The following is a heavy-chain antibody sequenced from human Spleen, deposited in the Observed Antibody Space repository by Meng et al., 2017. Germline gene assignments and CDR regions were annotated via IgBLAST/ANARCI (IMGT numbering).Heavy chain of an antibody. Sequence: GESLKISCAASGFTFSTYEMNWVRQAPGKGLEWVSYISSRASTIDYADFMKGRFTVSRDNAKKSLYLQMNSLRADDTAVYYCARDSFVGYGYTYYYYALDVWGQGTTVTVSS. CDR3: ARDSFVGYGYTYYYYALDV. J-gene: IGHJ6*02. V-gene: IGHV3-48*03. CDR2: ISSRASTI. CDR1: GFTFSTYE. D-gene: IGHD5-18*01.